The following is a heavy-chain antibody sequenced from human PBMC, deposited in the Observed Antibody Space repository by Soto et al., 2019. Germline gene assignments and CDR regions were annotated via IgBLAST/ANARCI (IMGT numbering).Heavy chain of an antibody. CDR2: ITWNGGNT. J-gene: IGHJ6*02. V-gene: IGHV3-43*01. Sequence: GGSLRLSCAASGFRFEVYNMHWVRQAPGKGLEWVSLITWNGGNTYYADSVKGRFTISRDGTTKSVSLQMTSVKREDTGLYYCARETLSYGSALDVWGQGTTVTVSS. CDR3: ARETLSYGSALDV. D-gene: IGHD3-16*01. CDR1: GFRFEVYN.